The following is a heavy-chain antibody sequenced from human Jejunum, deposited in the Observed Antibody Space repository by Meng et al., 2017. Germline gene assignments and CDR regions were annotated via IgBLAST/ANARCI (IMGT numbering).Heavy chain of an antibody. D-gene: IGHD2-8*01. Sequence: QGHLQEPGPGLVNPSGPLPLTSAVSGASISRTNWWSWVRQPPGKGLEWIGKIDPSESTHYNPSLKGRVTISADRSKNQFSLRLTSVTAADTAIYYCARAYCTDVSCHDFFDSWGQGTLVTVSS. J-gene: IGHJ4*02. V-gene: IGHV4-4*02. CDR3: ARAYCTDVSCHDFFDS. CDR2: IDPSEST. CDR1: GASISRTNW.